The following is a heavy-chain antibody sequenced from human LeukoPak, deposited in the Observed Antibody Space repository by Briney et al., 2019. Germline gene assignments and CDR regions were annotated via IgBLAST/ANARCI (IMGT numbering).Heavy chain of an antibody. CDR3: AKAYDSSGFAHRSYFDY. CDR2: ISWNSGSI. D-gene: IGHD3-22*01. V-gene: IGHV3-9*01. CDR1: GFSLSNYW. Sequence: PGGSLRLSCAASGFSLSNYWISWVRQAPGKGLEWVSGISWNSGSIGYADSVKGRFTISRDNAKNSLYLQMNSLRAEDTALYYCAKAYDSSGFAHRSYFDYWGQGTLVTVSS. J-gene: IGHJ4*02.